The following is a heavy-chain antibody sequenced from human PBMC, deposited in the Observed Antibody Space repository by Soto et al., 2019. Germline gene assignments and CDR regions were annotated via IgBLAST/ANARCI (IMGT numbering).Heavy chain of an antibody. J-gene: IGHJ4*02. V-gene: IGHV4-39*01. Sequence: QLQLQESGPGLVKPSETLSLTCTVSGGSISSSNYYWGWIRQPPGMGLEWVGSFYYTGSTYSNPSLTSRVTISVDTSKNQFSLKLNSVTAADTAVYYCARHGYSSRWYWDLDYWGQGTLVTVSS. D-gene: IGHD6-13*01. CDR3: ARHGYSSRWYWDLDY. CDR1: GGSISSSNYY. CDR2: FYYTGST.